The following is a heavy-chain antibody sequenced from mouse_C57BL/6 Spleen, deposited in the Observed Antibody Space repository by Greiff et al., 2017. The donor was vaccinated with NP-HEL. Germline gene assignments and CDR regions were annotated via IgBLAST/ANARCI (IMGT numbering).Heavy chain of an antibody. CDR2: ISSGGSYT. J-gene: IGHJ1*03. D-gene: IGHD1-1*01. V-gene: IGHV5-6*01. Sequence: EVKLVESGGDLVKPGGSLKLSCAASGFTFSSYGMSWVRQTPDKRLAWVATISSGGSYTYYPDRVKGRFTISRDNAKNTLYLQMSSLKSEDTAMYYCARHYGSSDGYFDVWGTGTTVTVSS. CDR3: ARHYGSSDGYFDV. CDR1: GFTFSSYG.